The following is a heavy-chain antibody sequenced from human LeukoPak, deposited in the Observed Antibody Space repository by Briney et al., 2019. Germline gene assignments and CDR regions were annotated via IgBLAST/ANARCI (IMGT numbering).Heavy chain of an antibody. V-gene: IGHV4-39*01. Sequence: SETLSLTCTVSGGSISSSSYYWGWIRQPPGKGLEWIGSIYYSGSTYYNPSLRSRVTISVDTSKNQFSLKLSSVTAADTAVYYCARPGIAAAGTYIHDAFDIWGQGTMVTVSS. D-gene: IGHD6-13*01. CDR2: IYYSGST. CDR3: ARPGIAAAGTYIHDAFDI. CDR1: GGSISSSSYY. J-gene: IGHJ3*02.